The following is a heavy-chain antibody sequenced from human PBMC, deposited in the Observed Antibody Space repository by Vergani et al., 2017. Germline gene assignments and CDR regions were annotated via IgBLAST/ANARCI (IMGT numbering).Heavy chain of an antibody. V-gene: IGHV3-48*01. Sequence: EVQLVESGGGLVQPGGSLRLSYAASGFTFSSYSMNWVRQAPGKGLEWVSYISSSSSTIYYADSVKGRFTISRDNAKNSLYLQMNSLRAEDTAVYYCARESDTVTTIYYYGMDVWGQGTTVTVSS. CDR3: ARESDTVTTIYYYGMDV. CDR1: GFTFSSYS. CDR2: ISSSSSTI. J-gene: IGHJ6*02. D-gene: IGHD4-17*01.